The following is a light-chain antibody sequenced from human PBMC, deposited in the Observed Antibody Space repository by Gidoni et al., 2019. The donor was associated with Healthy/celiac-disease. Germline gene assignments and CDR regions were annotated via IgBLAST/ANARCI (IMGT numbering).Light chain of an antibody. CDR2: KDS. J-gene: IGLJ2*01. V-gene: IGLV3-25*02. Sequence: SYELTQPPSVSVSPGHTARITCSGAALPKQYAYWYQQKAGKAPVLVIYKDSKRPSGIPERFSGSSSGTTVTLTISGVQAEDEADYYCQSADSSGTYLHVVFGGGTKLTVL. CDR1: ALPKQY. CDR3: QSADSSGTYLHVV.